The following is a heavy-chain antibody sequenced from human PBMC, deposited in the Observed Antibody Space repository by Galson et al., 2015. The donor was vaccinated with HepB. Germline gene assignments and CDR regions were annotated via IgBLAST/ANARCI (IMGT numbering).Heavy chain of an antibody. CDR3: IEQESSGWYGY. D-gene: IGHD6-19*01. Sequence: SLRLSCAASGFTFSGSAMHWVRQASGKGLEWVGRIRSKANSYATAYAASVKGRFTISRDDSKNTAYLQMNSLKTEDTAVYYCIEQESSGWYGYWGQGTLVTVSS. CDR1: GFTFSGSA. J-gene: IGHJ4*02. V-gene: IGHV3-73*01. CDR2: IRSKANSYAT.